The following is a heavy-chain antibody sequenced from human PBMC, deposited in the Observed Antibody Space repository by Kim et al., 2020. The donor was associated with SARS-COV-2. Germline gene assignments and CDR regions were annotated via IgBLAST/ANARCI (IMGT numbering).Heavy chain of an antibody. Sequence: GGSLRLSCAASGFDFSKARMNWVRQAPGKGLEWVGRSRSQTDGGTIEYAAPLKGRFTISRDDSKNTLYLEMNSLKIEDTAVYFCMSRNVKWADVDYWGQG. CDR3: MSRNVKWADVDY. J-gene: IGHJ4*01. CDR1: GFDFSKAR. V-gene: IGHV3-15*01. CDR2: SRSQTDGGTI. D-gene: IGHD1-26*01.